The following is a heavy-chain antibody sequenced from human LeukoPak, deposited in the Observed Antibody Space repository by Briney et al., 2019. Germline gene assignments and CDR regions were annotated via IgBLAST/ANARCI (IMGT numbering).Heavy chain of an antibody. CDR3: ARDWNYYGIFDY. CDR2: ISYDGSDK. D-gene: IGHD3-10*01. V-gene: IGHV3-30*04. J-gene: IGHJ4*02. Sequence: GGSLRLSCAASGFTFSSYAMHWVRQAPGKGLEWVAVISYDGSDKYYADSVKGRFTISRDNSKNTLYLQVNSLRAEDTAVYYCARDWNYYGIFDYWGQGTLVTVSS. CDR1: GFTFSSYA.